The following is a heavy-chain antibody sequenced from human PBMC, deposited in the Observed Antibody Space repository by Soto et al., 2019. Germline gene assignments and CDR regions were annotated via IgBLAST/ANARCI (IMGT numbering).Heavy chain of an antibody. J-gene: IGHJ6*02. V-gene: IGHV3-74*01. CDR1: GFTLSGCS. D-gene: IGHD3-10*01. CDR3: ARGWFGPDV. CDR2: IDNAGTDS. Sequence: EVQLVESGGGLVQPGGSLRLSCAASGFTLSGCSMHWVRQAPGKGLVWVSGIDNAGTDSTYADSVKGRFTSSRDNAKNILDRQMNSLTVEDMAVYYCARGWFGPDVWGQGTTVTVSS.